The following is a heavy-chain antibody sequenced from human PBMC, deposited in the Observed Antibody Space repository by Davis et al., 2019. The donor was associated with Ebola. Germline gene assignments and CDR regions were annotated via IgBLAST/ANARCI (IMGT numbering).Heavy chain of an antibody. D-gene: IGHD6-19*01. CDR2: INAGNGNT. CDR3: ARDGFIAVAGYYFDY. V-gene: IGHV1-18*01. Sequence: AASVKVSCKASGYTFTSYGISWVRQAPGQRLEWMGWINAGNGNTKYSQKLQGRVTMTTDTSTSTAYMELRSLRSDDTAVYYCARDGFIAVAGYYFDYWGQGTLVTVSS. CDR1: GYTFTSYG. J-gene: IGHJ4*02.